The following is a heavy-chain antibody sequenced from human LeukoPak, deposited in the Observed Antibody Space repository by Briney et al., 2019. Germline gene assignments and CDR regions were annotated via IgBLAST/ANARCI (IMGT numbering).Heavy chain of an antibody. CDR2: IYYSGST. CDR1: GGSISSYY. Sequence: PSETLSLTCTVSGGSISSYYWSWIRQPPGKGLEWMGYIYYSGSTNYNPSLKSRVTISVDTSKNQFSLKQSSVTAADPAVYYCARGRMTTVTTATLDYWGQGTLVTVSS. V-gene: IGHV4-59*01. J-gene: IGHJ4*02. D-gene: IGHD4-17*01. CDR3: ARGRMTTVTTATLDY.